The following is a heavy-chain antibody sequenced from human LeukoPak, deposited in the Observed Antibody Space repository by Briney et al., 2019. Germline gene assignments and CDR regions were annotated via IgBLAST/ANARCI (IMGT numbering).Heavy chain of an antibody. CDR1: GGSISSYY. CDR3: AREGEYFQH. V-gene: IGHV4-59*12. Sequence: SETLSLTCTVSGGSISSYYWSWIRQPPGKGLEWIGCIYYSGSTNYNPSLKSRVTISVDTSKNQFSLKLSSVTAADTAVYYCAREGEYFQHWGQGTLVTVSS. J-gene: IGHJ1*01. CDR2: IYYSGST.